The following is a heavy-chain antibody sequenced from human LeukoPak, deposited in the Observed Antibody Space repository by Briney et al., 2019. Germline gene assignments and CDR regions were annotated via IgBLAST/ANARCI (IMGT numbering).Heavy chain of an antibody. V-gene: IGHV3-23*01. CDR1: GFTVTNTW. CDR2: ISGSGST. CDR3: AKAARKAAPNVVLNWFDP. D-gene: IGHD1-14*01. Sequence: PGGSLRLSCTASGFTVTNTWMSWIRQAPGKGLEWVSAISGSGSTYYADSVKGRFTISRDNSKNTLYLQMNSLRAEDTAVYYCAKAARKAAPNVVLNWFDPWGQGTLVTVSS. J-gene: IGHJ5*02.